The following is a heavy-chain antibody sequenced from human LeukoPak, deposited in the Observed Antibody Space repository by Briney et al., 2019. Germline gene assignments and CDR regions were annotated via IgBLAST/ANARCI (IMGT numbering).Heavy chain of an antibody. D-gene: IGHD1-26*01. J-gene: IGHJ4*02. CDR2: IGSNGEST. Sequence: GGSLRLSCAGSGFTFSNYAMYWVRQAPGKGLENVAGIGSNGESTYYANSVKGRFTISRDNSKNTLFLQMGSLRAEDMAVYYCARENVVGATRPFDYWGQGTLVTVSS. CDR1: GFTFSNYA. V-gene: IGHV3-64*01. CDR3: ARENVVGATRPFDY.